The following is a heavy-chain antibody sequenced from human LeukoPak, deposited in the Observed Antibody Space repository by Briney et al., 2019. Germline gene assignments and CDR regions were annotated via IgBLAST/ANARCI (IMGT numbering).Heavy chain of an antibody. J-gene: IGHJ4*02. CDR3: ARSRVSHTTVGTLLY. CDR2: ISVYNGNT. Sequence: ASVKVSCKASGYTFSSYAIAWVRQAPGQGPEWMGSISVYNGNTEYAQKLQGRVTMTTDTFTNTAYMELWNLRPDDTAVYYCARSRVSHTTVGTLLYWGQGTLVTVSS. CDR1: GYTFSSYA. V-gene: IGHV1-18*01. D-gene: IGHD1-14*01.